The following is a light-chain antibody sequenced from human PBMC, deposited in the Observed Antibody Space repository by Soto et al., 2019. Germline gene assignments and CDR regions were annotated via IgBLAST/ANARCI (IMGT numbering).Light chain of an antibody. Sequence: DIQMTQSPSSLSASVGDRVAITCRASQSISSYLNWYQQKPGKAPKLLIYAASSLQSGVPPRFSGSGSGTDFTLTISSLQPEDFATYYCQQYYSYPRTFGQATKVDIK. V-gene: IGKV1-39*01. CDR2: AAS. CDR3: QQYYSYPRT. J-gene: IGKJ1*01. CDR1: QSISSY.